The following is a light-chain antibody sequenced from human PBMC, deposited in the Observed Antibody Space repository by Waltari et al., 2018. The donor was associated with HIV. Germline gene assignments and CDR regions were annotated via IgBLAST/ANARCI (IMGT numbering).Light chain of an antibody. CDR3: WSYAGSSTSI. Sequence: QSALTQPASVSGSPGQSITLSCTGTSSDVGSYSFVSWYHLHPGKAPKLIIYEDNKRPSVCSDRFSGSKSGYTASLTISGLQAEDEADYCCWSYAGSSTSIFGGGTKLTVL. J-gene: IGLJ2*01. CDR2: EDN. V-gene: IGLV2-23*01. CDR1: SSDVGSYSF.